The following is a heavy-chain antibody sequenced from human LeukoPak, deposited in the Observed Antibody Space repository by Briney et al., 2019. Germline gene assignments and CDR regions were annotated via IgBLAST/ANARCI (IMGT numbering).Heavy chain of an antibody. CDR3: ARGYINYPDY. CDR1: GFTFSSYW. CDR2: VNSDGSTR. D-gene: IGHD4-11*01. Sequence: GGSLRLSCAASGFTFSSYWMHWVRQAPGKGLVWVSRVNSDGSTRSYADSVKGRFTISRDDAKNTLYLQMNSLGAEDTAVYYCARGYINYPDYWGQGTLVTVSS. J-gene: IGHJ4*02. V-gene: IGHV3-74*01.